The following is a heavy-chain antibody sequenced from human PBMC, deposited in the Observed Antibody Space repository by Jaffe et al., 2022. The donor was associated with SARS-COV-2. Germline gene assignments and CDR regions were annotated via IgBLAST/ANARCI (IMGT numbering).Heavy chain of an antibody. CDR1: GYSPTNFW. D-gene: IGHD2-8*01. CDR3: ATSSVCTSGACYTGLFY. J-gene: IGHJ4*02. CDR2: IYPGDSGA. Sequence: EVQLVQSGAEVKKPGESLKISCKGSGYSPTNFWIGWVRQLPGKGLEWMGIIYPGDSGARYSPSFQGQVTISADKSITTAYLQWSSLKASDSAVYYCATSSVCTSGACYTGLFYWGQGTLVNVSS. V-gene: IGHV5-51*01.